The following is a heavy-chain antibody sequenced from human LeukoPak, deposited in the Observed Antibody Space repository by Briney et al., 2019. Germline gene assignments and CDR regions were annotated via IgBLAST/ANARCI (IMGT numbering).Heavy chain of an antibody. J-gene: IGHJ4*02. CDR3: ARGATGYFDY. CDR1: GGSISSYY. V-gene: IGHV4-59*01. CDR2: IYYSGST. D-gene: IGHD1-1*01. Sequence: SETLSLTCTVSGGSISSYYWSWIRQPPGKGLEWIGYIYYSGSTNYNPSLKSRVTISVDTSKNQFSLKLSSVTSADTAVYYCARGATGYFDYWGQGTLVTVSS.